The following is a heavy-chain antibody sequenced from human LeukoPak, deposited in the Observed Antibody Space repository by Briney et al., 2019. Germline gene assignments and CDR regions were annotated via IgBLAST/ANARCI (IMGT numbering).Heavy chain of an antibody. D-gene: IGHD6-19*01. CDR2: INPSSSDK. V-gene: IGHV3-48*01. CDR1: GFTFSTYS. CDR3: ARAAYSSGHDY. Sequence: PGGSLRLSCAASGFTFSTYSMNWVRQAPGKGLEWVSYINPSSSDKYYTDSVKGRFTISRDNAKNSLFLQLHGLRAEDTAVYYCARAAYSSGHDYWGQGTLVTVSS. J-gene: IGHJ4*02.